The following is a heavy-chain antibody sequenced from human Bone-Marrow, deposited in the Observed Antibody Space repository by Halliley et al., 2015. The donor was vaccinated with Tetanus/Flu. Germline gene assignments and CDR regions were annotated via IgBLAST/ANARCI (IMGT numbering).Heavy chain of an antibody. CDR2: IYFSGNT. J-gene: IGHJ3*02. V-gene: IGHV4-31*01. Sequence: TLSLTCSVSGDSINNGAYYWGWIRQHPGKGLEWIGYIYFSGNTYYNPSLKSLVTISLDTSKNQFSLKFNSVTAADTAMYYCARGEPFGHAFDIWGQGTMVTVSS. CDR3: ARGEPFGHAFDI. CDR1: GDSINNGAYY. D-gene: IGHD3-16*01.